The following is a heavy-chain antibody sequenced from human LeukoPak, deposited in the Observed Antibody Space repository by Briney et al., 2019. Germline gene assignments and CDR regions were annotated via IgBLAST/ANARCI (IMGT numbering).Heavy chain of an antibody. CDR3: ARHSKSYYYDSSGYLPYLNNWFDP. J-gene: IGHJ5*02. V-gene: IGHV5-51*01. CDR2: IYPGDSDT. Sequence: RGESLKISCKGSGYSFTSYWIGWVRQMPGKGLEWMGIIYPGDSDTRYSPSFQGQVTISADKSISTAYLQWSSLKASDTAMYYCARHSKSYYYDSSGYLPYLNNWFDPWGQGTLVTVSS. D-gene: IGHD3-22*01. CDR1: GYSFTSYW.